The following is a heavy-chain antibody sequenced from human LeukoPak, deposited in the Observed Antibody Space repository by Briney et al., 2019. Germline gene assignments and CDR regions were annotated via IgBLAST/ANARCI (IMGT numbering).Heavy chain of an antibody. Sequence: GGSLRLSCAASGFTFSSYWMHWVRQAPGKGLVWVSHINSDGSSRTYADSVKGRFTISRDNARNTLYLQMNSLRVEDTAVYYCAKNLKNSAWYEGWGQGTLVTVSS. CDR1: GFTFSSYW. J-gene: IGHJ1*01. D-gene: IGHD6-13*01. CDR2: INSDGSSR. V-gene: IGHV3-74*01. CDR3: AKNLKNSAWYEG.